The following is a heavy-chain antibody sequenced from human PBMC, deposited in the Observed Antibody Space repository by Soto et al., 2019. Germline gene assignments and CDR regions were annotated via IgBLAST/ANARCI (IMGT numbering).Heavy chain of an antibody. D-gene: IGHD3-22*01. CDR2: INHSGST. CDR3: ARAYYYDSSGTSCYFDY. CDR1: GGSFSGYY. Sequence: QVQLQQWGAGLLKPSETLSLTCAVYGGSFSGYYWSWIRQPPGKGLEWIGEINHSGSTNYNPSLKSRVTISVDTSKIQFSLKLSSVTAADTAVYYCARAYYYDSSGTSCYFDYWGQGTLVTVSS. V-gene: IGHV4-34*01. J-gene: IGHJ4*02.